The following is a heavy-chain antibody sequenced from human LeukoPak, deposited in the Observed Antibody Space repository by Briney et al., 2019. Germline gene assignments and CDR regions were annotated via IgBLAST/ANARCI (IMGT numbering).Heavy chain of an antibody. CDR1: GGSISSGGYY. CDR3: ARVVPIVVVTASSYYFDY. J-gene: IGHJ4*02. D-gene: IGHD2-21*02. Sequence: PSQTLSLTCTVSGGSISSGGYYWSWIRQHPGKGLEGFGYIYYSGSTYYNPSLKSRVTISVDTSKNQFSLKLSSVTAADTAVYYCARVVPIVVVTASSYYFDYWGQGTLVTVSS. CDR2: IYYSGST. V-gene: IGHV4-31*03.